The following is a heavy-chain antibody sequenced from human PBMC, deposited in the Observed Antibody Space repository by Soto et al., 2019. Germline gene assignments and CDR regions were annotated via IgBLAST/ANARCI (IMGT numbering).Heavy chain of an antibody. V-gene: IGHV1-69*13. Sequence: SVKVSCKASGGTFSSYAINWVRQAPGQGLEWMGGIIPIFGTPNYAQKFQGRVTITADESTSTAYMELSSLRSEDTALYYCATLDFGELSPYYWGPGTLVTVAS. CDR3: ATLDFGELSPYY. J-gene: IGHJ4*02. D-gene: IGHD3-10*01. CDR2: IIPIFGTP. CDR1: GGTFSSYA.